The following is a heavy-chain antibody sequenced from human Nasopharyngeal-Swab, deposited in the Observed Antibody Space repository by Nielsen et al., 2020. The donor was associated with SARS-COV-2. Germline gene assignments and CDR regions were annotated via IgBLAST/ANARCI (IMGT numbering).Heavy chain of an antibody. J-gene: IGHJ5*02. V-gene: IGHV3-30*03. CDR2: MSSDGSYR. Sequence: GESLKISCAASGFTFSSYIRNWVSQAPGKGLDWVAVMSSDGSYRHYADSVRGRFTVSRDNAKNSLFLQMNSLRAEDTAVYFCAREGRDGAVSSWGQGTLVTVSS. CDR3: AREGRDGAVSS. CDR1: GFTFSSYI. D-gene: IGHD5-24*01.